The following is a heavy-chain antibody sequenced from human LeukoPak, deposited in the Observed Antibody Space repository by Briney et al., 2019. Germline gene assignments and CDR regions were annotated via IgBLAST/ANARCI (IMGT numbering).Heavy chain of an antibody. J-gene: IGHJ4*02. CDR3: AKGFGIAVAGTFDY. V-gene: IGHV3-23*01. Sequence: GTSLRLSCAASGFTFSKYGMHWVRQAPGKGLEWVSAISGSGGSTYYADSVKGRFTISRDNSKNTLYLQMNSLRAEDTAVYYCAKGFGIAVAGTFDYWGQGTLVTVSS. D-gene: IGHD6-19*01. CDR1: GFTFSKYG. CDR2: ISGSGGST.